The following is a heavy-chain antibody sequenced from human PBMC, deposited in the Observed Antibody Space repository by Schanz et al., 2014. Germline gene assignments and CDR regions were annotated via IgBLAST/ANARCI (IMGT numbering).Heavy chain of an antibody. V-gene: IGHV3-74*02. J-gene: IGHJ4*02. Sequence: EVQLVESGGGLVQPGGSLRLSCAASGFTFNDYWMHWVRQAPGKGLVWVSRINSDGRSTNYVDSVKGRFTISRDNAKNTVYLQMTSLRVEDTAVYYCARGGADSAMAHEYWGRGTLVTVSS. D-gene: IGHD5-18*01. CDR3: ARGGADSAMAHEY. CDR1: GFTFNDYW. CDR2: INSDGRST.